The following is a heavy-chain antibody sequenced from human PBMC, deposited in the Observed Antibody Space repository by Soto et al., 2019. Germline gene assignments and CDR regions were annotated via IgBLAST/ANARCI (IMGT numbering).Heavy chain of an antibody. CDR3: ASSLYNWNNIYYYYYMDV. CDR1: GFTFSTYW. CDR2: IKQDGGEK. V-gene: IGHV3-7*01. J-gene: IGHJ6*03. Sequence: QLVESGGGLVQPGGSLRLSCAASGFTFSTYWMSWVRQAPGKGLEWVANIKQDGGEKYYVDSVKGRFTISRDNAKNSLYLQMNSLRAEDTALYYCASSLYNWNNIYYYYYMDVWGKGTTVTVSS. D-gene: IGHD1-20*01.